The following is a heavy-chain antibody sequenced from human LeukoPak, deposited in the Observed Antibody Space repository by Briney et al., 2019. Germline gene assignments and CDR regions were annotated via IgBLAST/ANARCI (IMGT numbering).Heavy chain of an antibody. Sequence: PGGSLRLSCAASGFTFSSYSMNWVRQAPGKGLEWVSSISSSSSYIYYADSVKGRFTISRDIAKNSLYLQMNSLRAEDTAVYYCARGSHSSSWSDFDYWGQGTLVTVSS. CDR3: ARGSHSSSWSDFDY. D-gene: IGHD6-13*01. V-gene: IGHV3-21*01. CDR2: ISSSSSYI. J-gene: IGHJ4*02. CDR1: GFTFSSYS.